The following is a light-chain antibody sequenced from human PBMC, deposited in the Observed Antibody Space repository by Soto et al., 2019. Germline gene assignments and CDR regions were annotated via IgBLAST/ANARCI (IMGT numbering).Light chain of an antibody. J-gene: IGKJ1*01. V-gene: IGKV3-15*01. CDR1: QSVDSY. Sequence: EIVMTQSPVTLSVSPGERVTLSCRASQSVDSYLAWHQQKPGQAPRLLIYGGSTRATGIPGRFSGSGSGTEFTLTISSLQSEDFAVYYCQQYKNWSKTFGQGTKVEIK. CDR2: GGS. CDR3: QQYKNWSKT.